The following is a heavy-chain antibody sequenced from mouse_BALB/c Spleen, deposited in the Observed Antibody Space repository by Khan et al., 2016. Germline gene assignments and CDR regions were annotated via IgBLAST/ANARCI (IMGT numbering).Heavy chain of an antibody. CDR3: ARYYDYDGGFAY. CDR2: IWGDGST. J-gene: IGHJ3*01. Sequence: QVQLKESGPGLVAPSQSLSITCTVSGFSITGFAVNWVRQPPGKGLEWLGVIWGDGSTDYDSALKSRLSISKDNSKTQAFLKMNSLQTDDTGRCCCARYYDYDGGFAYWGQGALVTVSA. D-gene: IGHD2-4*01. V-gene: IGHV2-6-7*01. CDR1: GFSITGFA.